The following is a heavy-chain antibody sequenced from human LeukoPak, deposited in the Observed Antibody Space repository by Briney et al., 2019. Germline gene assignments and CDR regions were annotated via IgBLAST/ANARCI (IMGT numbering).Heavy chain of an antibody. D-gene: IGHD1-1*01. Sequence: SETLSLTCAVYGGSFSGYYWSWIRQPPGKGLEWIGEINHSGSTNYNPSLKSRVTISVDTSKNQFSLKLSSVTAADTAVYYCARAGQLPAATGELRKMNFDYWGQGTLVTVSS. CDR1: GGSFSGYY. J-gene: IGHJ4*02. CDR3: ARAGQLPAATGELRKMNFDY. V-gene: IGHV4-34*01. CDR2: INHSGST.